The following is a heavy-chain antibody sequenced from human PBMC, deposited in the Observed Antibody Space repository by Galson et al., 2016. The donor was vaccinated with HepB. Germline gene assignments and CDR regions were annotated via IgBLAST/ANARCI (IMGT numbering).Heavy chain of an antibody. V-gene: IGHV1-18*04. J-gene: IGHJ4*02. CDR3: ARDGAFRGYDYSLPLDY. Sequence: SVKVSCKASGYTFTSYGITWVRQAPGQGLEWMGWISAYNGKTNYAQKLQGRVTMTTDTSTSTAYMELRSLRSDDTAVYYCARDGAFRGYDYSLPLDYWGQGTLVTVSS. CDR2: ISAYNGKT. D-gene: IGHD5-12*01. CDR1: GYTFTSYG.